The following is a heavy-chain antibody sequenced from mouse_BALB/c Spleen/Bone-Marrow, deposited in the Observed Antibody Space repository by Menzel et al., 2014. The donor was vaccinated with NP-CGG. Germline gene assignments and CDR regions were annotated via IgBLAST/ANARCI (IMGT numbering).Heavy chain of an antibody. Sequence: EVKLQESGGGLVQPKGSLELSCAASGFTFNTYAMNWVRQAPGKGLEWVARIRSKSNNYATYYADSVKDRFTISRDDSQSMLYLQMNNLKTEDTAMYYCVYGYAMDYWGQGTSVTVSS. V-gene: IGHV10-1*02. CDR1: GFTFNTYA. CDR2: IRSKSNNYAT. CDR3: VYGYAMDY. J-gene: IGHJ4*01. D-gene: IGHD2-2*01.